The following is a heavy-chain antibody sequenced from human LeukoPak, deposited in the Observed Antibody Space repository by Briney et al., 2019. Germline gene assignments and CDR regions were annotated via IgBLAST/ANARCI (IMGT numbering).Heavy chain of an antibody. CDR2: ISAYNGNT. CDR1: GYTFTSYG. V-gene: IGHV1-18*01. Sequence: ASVKVSCKASGYTFTSYGISRVRQAPGQGLEWMGWISAYNGNTNYAQKLQGRVTMTTDTSTSTAYMELRSLRSDDTAVYYCARVNCSSTSCSAYYYYMDVWGKGTTVTISS. D-gene: IGHD2-2*01. CDR3: ARVNCSSTSCSAYYYYMDV. J-gene: IGHJ6*03.